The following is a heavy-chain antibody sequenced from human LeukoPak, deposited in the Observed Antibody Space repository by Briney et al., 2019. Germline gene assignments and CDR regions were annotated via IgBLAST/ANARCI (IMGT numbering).Heavy chain of an antibody. CDR3: ARDWGY. J-gene: IGHJ4*02. Sequence: GGSLRLSCAASGFTFSSYSMNWVRQAPGKGLEWVSAISDSGGSTYYADSVKGRFTISRDNSKNTLFLQMNGLGAEDTAVYYCARDWGYWGQGTLVTVSS. CDR2: ISDSGGST. D-gene: IGHD3-16*01. V-gene: IGHV3-23*01. CDR1: GFTFSSYS.